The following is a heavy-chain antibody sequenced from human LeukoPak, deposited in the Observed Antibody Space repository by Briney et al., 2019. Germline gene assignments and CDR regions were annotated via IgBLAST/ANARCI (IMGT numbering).Heavy chain of an antibody. CDR3: ARTPPLCFGES. J-gene: IGHJ4*02. CDR1: GGSISYY. D-gene: IGHD3-10*01. CDR2: IYTTGST. V-gene: IGHV4-4*07. Sequence: SETLSPTCTVSGGSISYYTSWIRQRAGKGREWIGRIYTTGSTNYNPSLKSRVTISVDTSKNQFSLKLSSVTAADTAVYYCARTPPLCFGESWGQGNLVTVSA.